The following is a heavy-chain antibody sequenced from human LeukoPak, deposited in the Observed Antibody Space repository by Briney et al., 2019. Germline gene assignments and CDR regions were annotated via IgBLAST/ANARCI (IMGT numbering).Heavy chain of an antibody. CDR2: ISYDGSNK. V-gene: IGHV3-30-3*01. J-gene: IGHJ4*02. D-gene: IGHD1-1*01. Sequence: GGSLRLSCAASGFTFSSYAMHWVRQAPGKGLEWVAVISYDGSNKYYADSVKGRFTISRDNSKNTLFLQMNNLRAEDTAMYYCAKEEWYSFDNWGQGYLVTVSS. CDR3: AKEEWYSFDN. CDR1: GFTFSSYA.